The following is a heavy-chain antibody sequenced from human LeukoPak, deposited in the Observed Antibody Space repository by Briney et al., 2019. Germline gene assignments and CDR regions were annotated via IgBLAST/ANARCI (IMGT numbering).Heavy chain of an antibody. Sequence: GASVKVSCKASGYTFTDYYMYWVRQAPGQGLEWMGWINSNSGDTNYAQKFQGRVTMTRDTSISTAYMELSRLRSDDTAVYHCAKVGAGYYSPYDDWGRGTLVTVSS. D-gene: IGHD3-3*01. V-gene: IGHV1-2*02. CDR2: INSNSGDT. CDR1: GYTFTDYY. CDR3: AKVGAGYYSPYDD. J-gene: IGHJ4*02.